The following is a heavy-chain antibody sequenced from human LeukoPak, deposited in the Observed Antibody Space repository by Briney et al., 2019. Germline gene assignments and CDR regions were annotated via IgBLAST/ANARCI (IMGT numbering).Heavy chain of an antibody. CDR3: ARDESSNGYGSSTSCFFDY. D-gene: IGHD2-2*01. Sequence: GGSLRLACAASGFSFTNYAMSWARQAPGKGLESVSSISSSGSYIYYADSVKGRFTISRDNAKNSLYLQMNSLSAEDTAVYYCARDESSNGYGSSTSCFFDYWGQGTLVTVSS. CDR1: GFSFTNYA. J-gene: IGHJ4*02. CDR2: ISSSGSYI. V-gene: IGHV3-21*01.